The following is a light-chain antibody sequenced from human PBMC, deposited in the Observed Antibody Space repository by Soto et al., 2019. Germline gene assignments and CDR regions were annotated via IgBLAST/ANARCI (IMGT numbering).Light chain of an antibody. Sequence: DIQMTQSPSSLSASVGDRVTITCRASQSISNSLNWYRQNPGKAPKLLIYAASSLQSGVPSRFSGSGSGTDFTLTISSLQPDDFATYYCQQYNSYLWTFGQGTKV. CDR3: QQYNSYLWT. CDR2: AAS. J-gene: IGKJ1*01. V-gene: IGKV1-39*01. CDR1: QSISNS.